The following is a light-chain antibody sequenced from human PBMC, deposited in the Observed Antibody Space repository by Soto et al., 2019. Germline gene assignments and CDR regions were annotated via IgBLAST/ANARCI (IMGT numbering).Light chain of an antibody. Sequence: QSVLTQPPSVSGAPGQRVTISCTGSSSNIWAGYDVYWYQHLPGPAPKLLIYRNSQRPSGVTDRFAAPQAGTAASLAFSGLRSEDDDDSSCAACDDSLTAWVFGGVTKLTV. CDR1: SSNIWAGYD. CDR3: AACDDSLTAWV. CDR2: RNS. V-gene: IGLV1-47*01. J-gene: IGLJ3*02.